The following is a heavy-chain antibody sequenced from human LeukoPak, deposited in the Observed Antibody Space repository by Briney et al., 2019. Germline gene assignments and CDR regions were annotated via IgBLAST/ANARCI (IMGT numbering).Heavy chain of an antibody. J-gene: IGHJ4*02. Sequence: GGSLRLSCAASGFTFSSYAMSWVRQAPGRGLEWVSAISGSGGSTYYADSVKGRFTISRDNSKNTLYLQMNSLRAEDTAVYYCAKGGRWELVFDYWGQGTLVTVSS. CDR2: ISGSGGST. V-gene: IGHV3-23*01. CDR1: GFTFSSYA. D-gene: IGHD1-26*01. CDR3: AKGGRWELVFDY.